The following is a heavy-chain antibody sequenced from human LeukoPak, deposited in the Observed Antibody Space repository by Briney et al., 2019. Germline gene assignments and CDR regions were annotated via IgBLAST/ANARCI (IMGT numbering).Heavy chain of an antibody. J-gene: IGHJ4*02. D-gene: IGHD6-6*01. CDR1: GFTFSSYS. CDR3: ARGPNSNWSGLDF. Sequence: GGSLRLSCAASGFTFSSYSMNWVRQAPGKGLEWVSSISSSSSYIYYADSVKGRFTISRDNAKNTMYLQMNNLRAEDTAVYYCARGPNSNWSGLDFWGQGTLLTVSS. V-gene: IGHV3-21*01. CDR2: ISSSSSYI.